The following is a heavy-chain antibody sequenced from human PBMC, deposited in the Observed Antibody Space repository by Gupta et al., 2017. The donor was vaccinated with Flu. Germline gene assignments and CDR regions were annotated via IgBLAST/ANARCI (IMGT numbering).Heavy chain of an antibody. J-gene: IGHJ4*02. CDR3: ARGDRAFCARGSCFDLGQ. CDR1: GEAFRGY. V-gene: IGHV4-34*02. D-gene: IGHD3-3*02. Sequence: QVQLQQWGAGLLKPSETLSLTCGVEGEAFRGYWSWLRQPPGKGLEWIGEVNNNGYTHYNPALESRATASVDTSTNLLSLKLTSVTAADTGVYYCARGDRAFCARGSCFDLGQWSQGTLVTISS. CDR2: VNNNGYT.